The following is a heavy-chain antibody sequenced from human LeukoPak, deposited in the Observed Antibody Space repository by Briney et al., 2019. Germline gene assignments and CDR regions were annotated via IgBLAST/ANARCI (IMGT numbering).Heavy chain of an antibody. V-gene: IGHV1-2*02. CDR2: INPNSGGT. Sequence: ASVKVSCKASGYTFTDYYLHWVRQAPGQGLEWMGWINPNSGGTNYAQKFQGRVTMTRDTSISTAYMELSRLRSDDTAVYYCARTYYYGSYYMDVWGKGTTVTISS. J-gene: IGHJ6*03. CDR1: GYTFTDYY. CDR3: ARTYYYGSYYMDV. D-gene: IGHD3-10*01.